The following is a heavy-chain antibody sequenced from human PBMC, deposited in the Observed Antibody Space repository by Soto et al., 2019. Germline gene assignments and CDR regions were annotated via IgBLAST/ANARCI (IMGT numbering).Heavy chain of an antibody. D-gene: IGHD5-18*01. Sequence: QVQLVQSGAEVKKPGSSVKVSCKASGGTFSSYAISWVRQAPGHGLEWMGGIIPIFGTANYAQKFQGRVTITADESTSTAYMELSSLRSEDTAVYYWARDTAMVRYYYYGMDVWGQGTTVTVSS. J-gene: IGHJ6*02. CDR2: IIPIFGTA. V-gene: IGHV1-69*01. CDR1: GGTFSSYA. CDR3: ARDTAMVRYYYYGMDV.